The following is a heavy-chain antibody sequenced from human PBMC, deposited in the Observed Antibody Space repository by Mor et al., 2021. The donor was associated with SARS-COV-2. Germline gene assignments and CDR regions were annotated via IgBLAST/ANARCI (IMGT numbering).Heavy chain of an antibody. CDR2: ISADGGTT. J-gene: IGHJ3*01. CDR1: A. CDR3: ARDLWAVAGTF. V-gene: IGHV3-30-3*01. D-gene: IGHD6-19*01. Sequence: AMHWVRQAPGKGLEWVAIISADGGTTYYADSMRGRFIVSRDNSEGTLYLQLSDLKNEDPGVYYCARDLWAVAGTF.